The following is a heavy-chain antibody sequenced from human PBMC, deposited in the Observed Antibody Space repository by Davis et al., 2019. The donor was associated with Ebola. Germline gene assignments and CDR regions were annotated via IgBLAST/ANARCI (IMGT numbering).Heavy chain of an antibody. Sequence: GGSLRLSCAASGFIFKTYTMHWVRQAPGKGLEWVAFIWYDGRNQHYIDSVKGRFTISRDNSKNTLYLQMNSLRAEDTAVYYCAKGSVVVAANDYFDYWGQGTLVTVSS. D-gene: IGHD2-15*01. V-gene: IGHV3-30*02. CDR3: AKGSVVVAANDYFDY. CDR2: IWYDGRNQ. CDR1: GFIFKTYT. J-gene: IGHJ4*02.